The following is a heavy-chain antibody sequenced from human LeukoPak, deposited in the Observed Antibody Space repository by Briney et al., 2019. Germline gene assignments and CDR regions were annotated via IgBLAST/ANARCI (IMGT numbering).Heavy chain of an antibody. Sequence: ASVKVSCKASGYTFTDYYMHWVRQAPGQGLEWMGWINPNSGGTNYAQKFQGRVTMTRDTSISTAYMELSRLRSDDTAVYYCARAFAKRYDFWSGYHSIGMDVWGQGTTVTVSS. J-gene: IGHJ6*02. V-gene: IGHV1-2*02. CDR3: ARAFAKRYDFWSGYHSIGMDV. CDR1: GYTFTDYY. CDR2: INPNSGGT. D-gene: IGHD3-3*01.